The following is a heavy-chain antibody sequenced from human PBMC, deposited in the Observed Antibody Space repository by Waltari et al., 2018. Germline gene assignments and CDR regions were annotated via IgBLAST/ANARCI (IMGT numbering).Heavy chain of an antibody. Sequence: QVQLVQSGAEVKKPGASVKVSCKASGYTFTSYDINWVRQATGQGLEWMGWMNPNSGNTGYAEKFQGRVTITADTSTDTAYMELSSLRSEDTAVYYCATVGRGSVGAFDIWGQGTMVTVSS. CDR1: GYTFTSYD. D-gene: IGHD3-10*01. CDR2: MNPNSGNT. J-gene: IGHJ3*02. CDR3: ATVGRGSVGAFDI. V-gene: IGHV1-8*01.